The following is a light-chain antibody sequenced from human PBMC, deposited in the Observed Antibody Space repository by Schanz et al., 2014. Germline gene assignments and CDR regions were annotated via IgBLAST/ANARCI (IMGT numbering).Light chain of an antibody. CDR1: QSVDKS. V-gene: IGKV3-20*01. CDR2: DAS. J-gene: IGKJ1*01. Sequence: EIVLTQSPGTLSLSPGERATLSCRASQSVDKSLAWYQQKPGQAPRLLIYDASNRATDIPDRFSGSGSGTEFTLTISRLEPEDFAVYYCQQYGSSPWTFGQGTKVEIK. CDR3: QQYGSSPWT.